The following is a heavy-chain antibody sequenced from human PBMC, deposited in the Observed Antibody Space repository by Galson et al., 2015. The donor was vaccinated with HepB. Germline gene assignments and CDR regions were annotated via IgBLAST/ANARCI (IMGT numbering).Heavy chain of an antibody. J-gene: IGHJ4*02. CDR3: ARVCGSGGYSGYDRRELLSPYYFDY. CDR2: IYYSGST. D-gene: IGHD5-12*01. V-gene: IGHV4-59*01. CDR1: GGSISSYY. Sequence: SETLSLTCTVSGGSISSYYWSWIRQPPGKGLEWIGYIYYSGSTNYNLSLKSRVTISVDTSKNQFSLKLSSVTAADTAVYYCARVCGSGGYSGYDRRELLSPYYFDYWGQGTLVTVSS.